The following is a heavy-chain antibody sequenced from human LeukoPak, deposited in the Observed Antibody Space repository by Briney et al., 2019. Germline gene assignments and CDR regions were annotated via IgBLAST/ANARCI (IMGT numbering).Heavy chain of an antibody. D-gene: IGHD6-6*01. Sequence: SVKGSCKASGGTFSSYAISWVRQAPGQGLEWMGGIIPIFGTANYAQKFQGRVTITADKSTSTAYMELSSLRSEDTAVYYCAHSSSANYYYYYYMDVWGKGTTVTVSS. CDR2: IIPIFGTA. CDR3: AHSSSANYYYYYYMDV. CDR1: GGTFSSYA. J-gene: IGHJ6*03. V-gene: IGHV1-69*06.